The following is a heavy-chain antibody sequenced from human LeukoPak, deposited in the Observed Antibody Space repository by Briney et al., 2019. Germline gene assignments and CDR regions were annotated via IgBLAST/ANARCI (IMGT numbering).Heavy chain of an antibody. V-gene: IGHV3-30*03. J-gene: IGHJ4*02. Sequence: GGSLRLSCAASGFTFSSYGMHWVRQAPGKGLEWVAVISYDGSNKYYADSVKGRFTISRDNSKNTLYLQMNSLRAEDTAVYYCARERQQLARLLDYWGQGTLVTVSS. CDR3: ARERQQLARLLDY. D-gene: IGHD6-13*01. CDR1: GFTFSSYG. CDR2: ISYDGSNK.